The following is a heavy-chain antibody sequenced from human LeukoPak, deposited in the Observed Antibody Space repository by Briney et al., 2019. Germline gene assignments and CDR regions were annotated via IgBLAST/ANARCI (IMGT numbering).Heavy chain of an antibody. CDR1: GYTFTGYY. V-gene: IGHV1-2*02. D-gene: IGHD3-3*01. CDR2: INPNSGGT. J-gene: IGHJ5*02. CDR3: ARDTTYYDFWSGYTNWFDP. Sequence: ASVKVSCKASGYTFTGYYMHWVRQAPGQGLEWMGWINPNSGGTNYAQKFQGRVTMTRDTSISTAYMELSRLRSDDTAVYYCARDTTYYDFWSGYTNWFDPWGQGTLVTVSS.